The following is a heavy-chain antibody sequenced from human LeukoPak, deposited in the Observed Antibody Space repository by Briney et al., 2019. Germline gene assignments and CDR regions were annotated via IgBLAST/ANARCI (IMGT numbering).Heavy chain of an antibody. CDR2: INHSGST. CDR1: GGSFSGYY. CDR3: ARSVFRVRGPNPY. J-gene: IGHJ4*02. V-gene: IGHV4-34*01. Sequence: NPSETPSLTCAVYGGSFSGYYWSWIRQPPGKGLEWIGEINHSGSTNYNPSLKSRVTISVDTSKNQFSLKLSSVTAADTAVYYCARSVFRVRGPNPYWGQGTLVTVSS. D-gene: IGHD3-10*01.